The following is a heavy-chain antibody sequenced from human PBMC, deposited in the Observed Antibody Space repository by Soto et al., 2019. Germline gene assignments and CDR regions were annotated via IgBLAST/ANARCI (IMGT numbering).Heavy chain of an antibody. CDR1: GFTFSSYW. D-gene: IGHD2-2*01. J-gene: IGHJ6*02. Sequence: GGSLRLSCAASGFTFSSYWMSWVRQAPGKGLEWVANIKQDGSEKYYVDSVKGRFTISRDNAKNSLYLQMNSLRAEDTAVYYCARGDEDPYQLLWRFGVDVWGQGTTVTVSS. CDR2: IKQDGSEK. V-gene: IGHV3-7*01. CDR3: ARGDEDPYQLLWRFGVDV.